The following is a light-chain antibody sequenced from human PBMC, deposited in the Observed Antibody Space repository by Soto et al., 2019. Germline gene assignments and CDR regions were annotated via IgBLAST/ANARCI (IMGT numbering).Light chain of an antibody. V-gene: IGKV3-20*01. CDR1: QSVTNRY. Sequence: ESVLTQSPGTLSLSPGERATLSCRASQSVTNRYFAWYQQRPGQAPRLLIYGISNMATGIPDRFSGSGSGTDFTLTISRLEHEDFVVYYCQQYSSLPHTFGQGTKLEVK. CDR3: QQYSSLPHT. CDR2: GIS. J-gene: IGKJ2*01.